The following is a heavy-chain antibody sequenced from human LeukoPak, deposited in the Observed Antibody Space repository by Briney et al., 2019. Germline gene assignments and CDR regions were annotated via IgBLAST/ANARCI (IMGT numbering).Heavy chain of an antibody. J-gene: IGHJ4*02. CDR2: IYHSGST. CDR1: GGSISSSNW. D-gene: IGHD3-16*02. Sequence: SGTLSLTCAVSGGSISSSNWWSWVRQPPRKGLEWIGEIYHSGSTNYNPSLKSRVTISVDKSKNQFSLKLSSVTAADTAVYYCARDYVWGSYRYFDYWGQGTLVTVSS. V-gene: IGHV4-4*02. CDR3: ARDYVWGSYRYFDY.